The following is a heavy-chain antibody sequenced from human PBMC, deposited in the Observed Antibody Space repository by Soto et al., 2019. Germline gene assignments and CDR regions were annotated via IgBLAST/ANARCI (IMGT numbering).Heavy chain of an antibody. D-gene: IGHD3-22*01. CDR3: AGDYDSSAYYIH. CDR2: IYYSGST. J-gene: IGHJ4*02. V-gene: IGHV4-59*12. Sequence: SETLSLTCTVSGGSISSYYWSWIRQPPGKGLEWIGYIYYSGSTKYNPSLKSRVTISVDTSKNQFSLRLNSVTAADTAVYYCAGDYDSSAYYIHWGQGALVTVSS. CDR1: GGSISSYY.